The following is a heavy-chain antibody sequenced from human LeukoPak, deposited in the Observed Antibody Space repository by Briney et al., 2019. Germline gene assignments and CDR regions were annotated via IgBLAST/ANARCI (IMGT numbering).Heavy chain of an antibody. Sequence: SETLSLTCTVSGGSISSSSYYRGWLRQPPGKGLEWIGSIYYSGSTYYNPSLKSRVTISVDTSKNQFSLKLSSVTAADTAVYYCASYSIGGKVVGAVRGAFDIWGQGTMVTVSS. CDR1: GGSISSSSYY. V-gene: IGHV4-39*07. CDR3: ASYSIGGKVVGAVRGAFDI. J-gene: IGHJ3*02. D-gene: IGHD1-26*01. CDR2: IYYSGST.